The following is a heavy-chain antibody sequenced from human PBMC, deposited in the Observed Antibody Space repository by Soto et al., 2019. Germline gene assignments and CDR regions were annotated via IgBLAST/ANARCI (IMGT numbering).Heavy chain of an antibody. V-gene: IGHV4-31*03. CDR3: ARLKDTAMVTDYFDY. J-gene: IGHJ4*02. CDR1: GGSISSGGYY. D-gene: IGHD5-18*01. Sequence: QVQLQESGPGLVKPSQTLSLTCTVSGGSISSGGYYWSWIRQHPGKGLEWIGYIYYSGSTYYNPSLKSRVTISVDTSKNQFSLKLSSVTAADTAVYYCARLKDTAMVTDYFDYWGQGTLVTVSS. CDR2: IYYSGST.